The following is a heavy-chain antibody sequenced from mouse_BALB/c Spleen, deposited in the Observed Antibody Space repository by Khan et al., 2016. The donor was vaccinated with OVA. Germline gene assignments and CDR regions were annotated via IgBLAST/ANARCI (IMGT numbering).Heavy chain of an antibody. J-gene: IGHJ3*01. CDR3: ARNYYYGEGLDY. CDR1: GFSLTTYG. Sequence: QVQLKQSGPGLVQPSQSLSITCTVSGFSLTTYGVHWVRQPPGKGLEWLGVIWSGGSTDYNAAFISRLSISKDSSKSQVFFKMNSLQVNDTAVYYCARNYYYGEGLDYWGQGTMVTVSA. D-gene: IGHD1-1*01. V-gene: IGHV2-2*02. CDR2: IWSGGST.